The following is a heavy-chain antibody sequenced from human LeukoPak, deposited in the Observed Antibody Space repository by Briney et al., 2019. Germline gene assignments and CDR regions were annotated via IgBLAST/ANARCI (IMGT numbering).Heavy chain of an antibody. D-gene: IGHD6-6*01. CDR2: ISWNSGSI. CDR3: ARDRTIEYSSSSGAFDI. Sequence: PGGSLRLSCAASGFTFDDYAMHWVRQAPGKGLEWVSGISWNSGSIGYADSVKGRFTISRDNAKNSLSLQMNSLRAEDTALYHCARDRTIEYSSSSGAFDIWGQGTMVTVSS. CDR1: GFTFDDYA. V-gene: IGHV3-9*01. J-gene: IGHJ3*02.